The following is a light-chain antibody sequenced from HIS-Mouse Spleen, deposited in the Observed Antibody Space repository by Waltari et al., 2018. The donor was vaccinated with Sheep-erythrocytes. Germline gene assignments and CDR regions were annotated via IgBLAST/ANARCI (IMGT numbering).Light chain of an antibody. CDR3: CSYAGSYNHV. V-gene: IGLV2-11*01. Sequence: QSALTQPRSVSGSPGQSVTISCTGPSSDVGGYNYVSWYQQHPGKAPKRMVYAVINRPYGVPDRSSGSKSGNTAALTISGLQAEDEADDYCCSYAGSYNHVFATGTKVTVL. CDR1: SSDVGGYNY. CDR2: AVI. J-gene: IGLJ1*01.